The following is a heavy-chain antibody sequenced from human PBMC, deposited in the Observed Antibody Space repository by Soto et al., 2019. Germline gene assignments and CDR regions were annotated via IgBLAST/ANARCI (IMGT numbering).Heavy chain of an antibody. Sequence: GGSLRLSCAASGFTFSSYYMSWVRQAPGKGLEWVSSISGSGGTTYYADSVKGRFTISRDNSKNTLYLQMNSLRVEDTAVYYCAKDLREWERWDYWGQGTLVTVSS. J-gene: IGHJ4*02. CDR2: ISGSGGTT. D-gene: IGHD1-26*01. CDR1: GFTFSSYY. V-gene: IGHV3-23*01. CDR3: AKDLREWERWDY.